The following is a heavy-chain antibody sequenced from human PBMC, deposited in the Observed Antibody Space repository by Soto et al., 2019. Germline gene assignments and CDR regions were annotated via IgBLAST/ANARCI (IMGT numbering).Heavy chain of an antibody. CDR1: GYSISSGYY. CDR2: IYHSGST. Sequence: QVQLQESGPGLVNPSETLSLTCAVSGYSISSGYYWGWIRQPPGKGLEWIGNIYHSGSTYYNPSLKSRLTISVDTSKTQFSLKLNSVTAADTAVYYCACLGNPPWSFDLWGRGTLVAVSS. J-gene: IGHJ2*01. V-gene: IGHV4-38-2*01. D-gene: IGHD7-27*01. CDR3: ACLGNPPWSFDL.